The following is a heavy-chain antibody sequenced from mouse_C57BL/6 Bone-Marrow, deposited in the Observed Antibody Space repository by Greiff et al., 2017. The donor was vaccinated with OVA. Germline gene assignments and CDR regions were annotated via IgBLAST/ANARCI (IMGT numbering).Heavy chain of an antibody. Sequence: EVKVVESGGGLVQPGGSLKLSCAASGFTFSDYYMYWVRQTPEKRLEWVAYISNGGGSTYYPDTVKGRFTISRDNAKNTLYLQMSRLKSEDTAMYYCARRGTTVVATPYYAMDYWGQGTSVTVSS. CDR3: ARRGTTVVATPYYAMDY. J-gene: IGHJ4*01. CDR2: ISNGGGST. CDR1: GFTFSDYY. V-gene: IGHV5-12*01. D-gene: IGHD1-1*01.